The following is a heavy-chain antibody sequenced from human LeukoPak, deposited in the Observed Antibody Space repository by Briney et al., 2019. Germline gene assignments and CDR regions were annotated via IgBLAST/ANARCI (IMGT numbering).Heavy chain of an antibody. CDR1: GFTFSSYA. J-gene: IGHJ3*02. Sequence: TGGSLRLSCAASGFTFSSYAMHWVRQAPGKGLEWVAVISYDGSNKYYADSVKGRFTISRDNSKNTLYLQMNSLRAEDTAVYYCARESRHGNYGDYGDAFDIWAKGQWSPSLQ. D-gene: IGHD4-17*01. V-gene: IGHV3-30*04. CDR2: ISYDGSNK. CDR3: ARESRHGNYGDYGDAFDI.